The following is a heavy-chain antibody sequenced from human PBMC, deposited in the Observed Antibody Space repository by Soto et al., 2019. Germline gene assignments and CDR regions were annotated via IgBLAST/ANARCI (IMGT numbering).Heavy chain of an antibody. D-gene: IGHD3-10*01. V-gene: IGHV5-51*01. CDR2: IYPGDSDT. Sequence: PGESLKISCKGSGYSFTSYWIGWVLQMPGKGLEWMGIIYPGDSDTRYSPSFQGHVTISDDKSISTAYLQWSSLKASDTATHYCARPHYYGSGAVNVWGEGTRVTDSS. CDR3: ARPHYYGSGAVNV. CDR1: GYSFTSYW. J-gene: IGHJ6*04.